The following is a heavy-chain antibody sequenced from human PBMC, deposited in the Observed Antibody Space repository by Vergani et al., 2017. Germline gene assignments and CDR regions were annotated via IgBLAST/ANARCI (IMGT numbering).Heavy chain of an antibody. J-gene: IGHJ4*02. D-gene: IGHD2-21*01. CDR1: GYSFTSYW. CDR3: ADLYGDDGFSPF. V-gene: IGHV3-23*04. CDR2: ISGQNFRT. Sequence: EVQLVQSGAEVKKPGESLKISCKGSGYSFTSYWIGWVRQMPGKGLEWVSGISGQNFRTHYADSVKGRFTISRDDSKNTVYLQINSLRAEDTAFYYCADLYGDDGFSPFWGQGTLVTVSS.